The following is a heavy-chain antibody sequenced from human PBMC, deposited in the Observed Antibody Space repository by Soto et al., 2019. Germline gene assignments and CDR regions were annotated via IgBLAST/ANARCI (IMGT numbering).Heavy chain of an antibody. CDR1: IFTSSSYA. D-gene: IGHD3-22*01. J-gene: IGHJ4*02. CDR2: ISYDGSNK. CDR3: ARDPFRNYYDSSGYPDY. V-gene: IGHV3-30-3*01. Sequence: PGGSLRLYCAGSIFTSSSYAMHWFRQAAVKRLQWVAVISYDGSNKYYADSVKGRFTISRDNSKNTLYLQMNSLRAEDTAVYYCARDPFRNYYDSSGYPDYWGQGTLVTVS.